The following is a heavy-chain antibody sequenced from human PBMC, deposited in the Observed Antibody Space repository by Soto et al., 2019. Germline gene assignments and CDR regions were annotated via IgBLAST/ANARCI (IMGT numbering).Heavy chain of an antibody. CDR3: ARGKPSVSRLGGNIGVPPSAAFDI. J-gene: IGHJ3*02. CDR2: LVPIIGAA. D-gene: IGHD3-16*02. CDR1: GGTFSSYA. Sequence: QVQLVQSGAEVKKPGSSVKVSCKASGGTFSSYAISWVRQAPGQVLEWMGGLVPIIGAAQYAEKVRARVNIIADEFTSTAYMEMTSLRSDDTAVDYCARGKPSVSRLGGNIGVPPSAAFDIWELGTRVNVSS. V-gene: IGHV1-69*01.